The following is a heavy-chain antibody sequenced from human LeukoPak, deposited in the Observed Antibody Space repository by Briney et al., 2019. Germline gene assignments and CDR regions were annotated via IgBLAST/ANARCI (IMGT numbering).Heavy chain of an antibody. J-gene: IGHJ4*02. D-gene: IGHD2-2*01. V-gene: IGHV4-59*08. Sequence: SETLSLTCTVSGGSISSYYWSWIRQPPGKGLEWIGCIYYSGSTDYNPSLKSRVTISVDTSKNQFSLKLSSVTAADTAVYYCARGPNYPAPSPFDYWGQGTLVTVSS. CDR2: IYYSGST. CDR1: GGSISSYY. CDR3: ARGPNYPAPSPFDY.